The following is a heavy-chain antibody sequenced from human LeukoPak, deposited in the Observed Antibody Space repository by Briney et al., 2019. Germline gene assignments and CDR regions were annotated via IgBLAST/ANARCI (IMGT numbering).Heavy chain of an antibody. CDR3: AREAPTDPGVALPYYMDV. CDR1: GGSISSYY. D-gene: IGHD3-3*01. V-gene: IGHV4-59*01. Sequence: SETLTLTCTVSGGSISSYYWSWIRQPPWKRLEWIGYIYYSGSTNYNPSLKSRVTISVDTSKNQFSLKLSSVTAADTAVYYCAREAPTDPGVALPYYMDVWGKGTTVTVSS. J-gene: IGHJ6*03. CDR2: IYYSGST.